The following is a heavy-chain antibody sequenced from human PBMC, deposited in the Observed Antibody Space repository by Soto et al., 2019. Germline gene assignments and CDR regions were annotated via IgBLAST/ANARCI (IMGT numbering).Heavy chain of an antibody. CDR1: GGSISSGDYY. CDR3: ARDRQILWFGSLDYYYYGMDV. CDR2: IYYSGST. J-gene: IGHJ6*02. V-gene: IGHV4-30-4*01. D-gene: IGHD3-10*01. Sequence: QVQLQESGPGLVKPSQTLSLTCTVSGGSISSGDYYWSWIRQPPGKGLEWIGYIYYSGSTYYNPSLKSRVTISVDTSKNQFSLKLSSVTAADTAVYYCARDRQILWFGSLDYYYYGMDVWGQGTTVTVSS.